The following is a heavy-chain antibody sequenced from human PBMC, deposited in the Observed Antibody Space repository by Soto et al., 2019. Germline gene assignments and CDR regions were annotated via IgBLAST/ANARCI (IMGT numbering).Heavy chain of an antibody. CDR2: IKQDGSEK. D-gene: IGHD2-15*01. V-gene: IGHV3-7*01. Sequence: PGGSLRLSCAASGFTFSSYWMSWVRQAPGKGLEWVANIKQDGSEKYYVDSVKDRFTISRDNAKNSLYLQMNSLRAEDTAVYYGARARGGAGNAFDSWGQGTMVTVSS. CDR3: ARARGGAGNAFDS. J-gene: IGHJ3*02. CDR1: GFTFSSYW.